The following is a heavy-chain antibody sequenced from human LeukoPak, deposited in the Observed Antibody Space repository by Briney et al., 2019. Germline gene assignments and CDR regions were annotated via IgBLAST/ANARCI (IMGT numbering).Heavy chain of an antibody. J-gene: IGHJ3*02. CDR3: ARRSGTYHAFDI. CDR1: GGSISSYY. D-gene: IGHD1-26*01. CDR2: IYYSGST. Sequence: SETLSLTCTVSGGSISSYYWSWIRQPPGKGLEWIGYIYYSGSTNYNPSLKSRVTISVDTSKNQFSLKLSSVTAADTAVYYCARRSGTYHAFDIWGQGTMVTVSS. V-gene: IGHV4-59*08.